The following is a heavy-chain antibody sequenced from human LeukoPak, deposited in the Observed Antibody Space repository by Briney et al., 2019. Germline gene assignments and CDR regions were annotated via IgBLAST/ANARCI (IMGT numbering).Heavy chain of an antibody. V-gene: IGHV3-7*01. CDR1: GFTFSSYW. CDR2: IKQDGSEK. CDR3: ARDPLERYDFWSGYFYMDV. J-gene: IGHJ6*03. D-gene: IGHD3-3*01. Sequence: GGSLRLSCAASGFTFSSYWMSWVRQAPGKGLEWVANIKQDGSEKYYVDSVKGRFTISRDNAKNSLYLQMNSLGAEDTAVYYCARDPLERYDFWSGYFYMDVWGKGTTVTVSS.